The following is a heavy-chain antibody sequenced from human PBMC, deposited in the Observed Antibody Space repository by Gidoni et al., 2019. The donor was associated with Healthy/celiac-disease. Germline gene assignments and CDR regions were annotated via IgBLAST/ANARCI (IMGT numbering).Heavy chain of an antibody. J-gene: IGHJ4*02. CDR3: ASGIGTEVPCFDY. D-gene: IGHD1-1*01. CDR2: IIPIFGTA. V-gene: IGHV1-69*01. Sequence: QVQRVQSGAEVRKPGSSVKVYCKASGGTFSSYAISWVRQAPGQGLEWMGGIIPIFGTANSAQKFQGRVTITADESTSTAYMELSSLRSEDTAVYYCASGIGTEVPCFDYWGQGTLVTVSS. CDR1: GGTFSSYA.